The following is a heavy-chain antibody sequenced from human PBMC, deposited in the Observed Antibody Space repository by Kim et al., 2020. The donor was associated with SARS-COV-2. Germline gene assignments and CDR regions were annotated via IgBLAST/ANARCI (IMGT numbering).Heavy chain of an antibody. CDR2: IYSGNST. J-gene: IGHJ4*02. D-gene: IGHD5-12*01. Sequence: GGSLRLSCLVSGFVVSNNYMTWVRQAPGKGLEWVSIIYSGNSTLYADSVKDRFTISRDNSKNTLYLQMNSQRAEDTAVYYCARVPDIVGGQGTLVTVSS. CDR3: ARVPDIV. CDR1: GFVVSNNY. V-gene: IGHV3-53*01.